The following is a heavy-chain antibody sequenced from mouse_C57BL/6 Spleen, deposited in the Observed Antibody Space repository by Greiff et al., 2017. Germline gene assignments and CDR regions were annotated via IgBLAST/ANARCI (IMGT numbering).Heavy chain of an antibody. D-gene: IGHD1-1*01. CDR1: GFSFNTYA. V-gene: IGHV10-1*01. Sequence: DVQLVESGGGLVQPKGSLKLSCAASGFSFNTYAMNWVRQAPGKGLEWVARIRSKSNNYATYYADSVKDRFTISRENAESMLYLQMNNLKTEDTAMYYCVRQNYGSSALAYWGQGTLVTVSA. J-gene: IGHJ3*01. CDR3: VRQNYGSSALAY. CDR2: IRSKSNNYAT.